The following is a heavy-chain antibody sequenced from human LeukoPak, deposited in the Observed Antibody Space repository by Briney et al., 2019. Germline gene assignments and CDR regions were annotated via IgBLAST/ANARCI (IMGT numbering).Heavy chain of an antibody. J-gene: IGHJ4*02. CDR3: ARDRTGVAGPFDY. CDR1: GGSISSSSYY. Sequence: SETLSLTCTVSGGSISSSSYYWGWIRQPPGKGLEWIGSIYYSGSTYYNPSLKSRVTISVDTSKNQFSLKLSSVTAADTAVYYCARDRTGVAGPFDYWGQGTLVTVSS. D-gene: IGHD6-19*01. CDR2: IYYSGST. V-gene: IGHV4-39*07.